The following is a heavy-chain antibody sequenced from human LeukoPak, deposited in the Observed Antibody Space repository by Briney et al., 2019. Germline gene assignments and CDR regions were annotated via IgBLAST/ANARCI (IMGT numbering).Heavy chain of an antibody. CDR1: GFTFSNHA. V-gene: IGHV3-23*01. J-gene: IGHJ4*02. D-gene: IGHD6-19*01. CDR3: AKGGRFSSGWAYDY. CDR2: IGGSGSNT. Sequence: GGSLRLSCAASGFTFSNHAMSWVRQAPGKGLEWVSTIGGSGSNTFYADSVKGRFTISRDNSKNTLYLQMNSLSAEDSAVYYCAKGGRFSSGWAYDYWGQGMLVTVSS.